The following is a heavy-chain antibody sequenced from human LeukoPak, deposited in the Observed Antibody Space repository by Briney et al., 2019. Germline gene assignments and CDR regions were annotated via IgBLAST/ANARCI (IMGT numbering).Heavy chain of an antibody. CDR2: IYPGDSDT. CDR1: GYHLRSYW. Sequence: GESLKIPWKGSGYHLRSYWIGWVRPRPGQGLEWMGIIYPGDSDTRYSTSFQGQVTISADKSINTAYLQWSSLKASDTAMYYCARPASGMDVWGQGTTVTVSS. J-gene: IGHJ6*02. V-gene: IGHV5-51*01. CDR3: ARPASGMDV.